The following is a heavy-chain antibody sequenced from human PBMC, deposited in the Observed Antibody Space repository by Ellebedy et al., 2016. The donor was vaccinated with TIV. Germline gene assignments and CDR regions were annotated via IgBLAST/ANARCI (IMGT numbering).Heavy chain of an antibody. Sequence: SETLSLXXTVSGYSISSGYYWGWIRQPPGKGLEWIGSIYHSGSTYYNPSLKSRVTISVDTSKNQFSLKLSSVTAADTAVYYCARDRRYYYDSSGSGGAFDIWGQGTMVTVSS. CDR1: GYSISSGYY. D-gene: IGHD3-22*01. CDR2: IYHSGST. CDR3: ARDRRYYYDSSGSGGAFDI. J-gene: IGHJ3*02. V-gene: IGHV4-38-2*02.